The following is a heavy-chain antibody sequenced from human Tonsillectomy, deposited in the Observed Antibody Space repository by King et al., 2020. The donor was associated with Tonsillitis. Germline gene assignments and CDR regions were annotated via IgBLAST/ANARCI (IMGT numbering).Heavy chain of an antibody. CDR3: TNELGGYYPF. J-gene: IGHJ4*02. CDR2: IKSKTDGGTT. D-gene: IGHD1-26*01. V-gene: IGHV3-15*01. Sequence: MSWVRQAPGKGLEWVGRIKSKTDGGTTDYAAPVTGRFTISRDDSKNTLYLQMNSLKTEDTAVYYCTNELGGYYPFWGQGTLVTVSS.